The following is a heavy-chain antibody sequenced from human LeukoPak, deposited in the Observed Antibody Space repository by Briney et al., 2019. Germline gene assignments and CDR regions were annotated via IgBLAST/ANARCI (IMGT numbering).Heavy chain of an antibody. CDR3: ARHVGYSSSWPDAFDI. Sequence: GESLKNSCKGSGYSFTSYWISWVRQMPGKGLEWMGIIYPGDSDTRYSPSFQGQVTISADKSISTAYLQWSSLKASDTAMYYCARHVGYSSSWPDAFDIWGQGTMVTVSS. V-gene: IGHV5-51*01. J-gene: IGHJ3*02. D-gene: IGHD6-13*01. CDR1: GYSFTSYW. CDR2: IYPGDSDT.